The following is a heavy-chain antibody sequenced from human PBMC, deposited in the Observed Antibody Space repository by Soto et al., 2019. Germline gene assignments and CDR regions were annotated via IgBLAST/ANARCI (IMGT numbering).Heavy chain of an antibody. CDR2: INAGNGNT. J-gene: IGHJ4*02. V-gene: IGHV1-3*01. CDR3: ARELQGLYYFDY. CDR1: GYTFIRYA. Sequence: ASVKVCCKASGYTFIRYAIHWVRQAPGQRLEWMGWINAGNGNTKYSQKFQGRVTITRDTSASTAYMELTSLRSEDTAVYYCARELQGLYYFDYWGQGTLVTVSS. D-gene: IGHD2-15*01.